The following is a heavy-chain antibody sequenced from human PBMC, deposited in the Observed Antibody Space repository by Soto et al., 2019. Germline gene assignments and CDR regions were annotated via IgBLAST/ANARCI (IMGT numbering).Heavy chain of an antibody. Sequence: RASVKVSCKASGYTFTSYAMHWVRQAPGQRLEWMGWINAGNGNTKYSQKFQGRVTITRDTSASTAYMELSSLRSEDTAVYYCARDFYDILTGSHGWFDPWGQGTLVTVS. CDR3: ARDFYDILTGSHGWFDP. V-gene: IGHV1-3*01. D-gene: IGHD3-9*01. CDR1: GYTFTSYA. CDR2: INAGNGNT. J-gene: IGHJ5*02.